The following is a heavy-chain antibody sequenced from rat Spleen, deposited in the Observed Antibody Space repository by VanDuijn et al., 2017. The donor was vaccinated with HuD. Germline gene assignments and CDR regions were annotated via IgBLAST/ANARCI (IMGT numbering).Heavy chain of an antibody. CDR3: AKAHYNNYFDY. CDR2: ITYDGGST. CDR1: GFTFSDYV. V-gene: IGHV5-20*01. Sequence: EVQLVESGGGLVQPGRSLKLSCAASGFTFSDYVMAWVLQAPTKGLEWVASITYDGGSTYYRDSVKGRFTISRDNAKSTLYLQMESLRSEDTATYYCAKAHYNNYFDYWGQGVMVTVSS. J-gene: IGHJ2*01. D-gene: IGHD1-10*01.